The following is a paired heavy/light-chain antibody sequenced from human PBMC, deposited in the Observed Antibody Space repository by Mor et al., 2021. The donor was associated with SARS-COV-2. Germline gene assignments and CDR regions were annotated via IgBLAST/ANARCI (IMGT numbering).Light chain of an antibody. CDR3: CAYVGNPYSGTYRFV. J-gene: IGLJ1*01. CDR2: DVT. V-gene: IGLV2-11*01. Sequence: QSALTQPRSVSGSPGESVTISCTGTSSDIGGYNYVSWYQQHPGKAPRFMIYDVTKRPSGVPARFSGSKSGNTASLTISGLQAEDEADYYCCAYVGNPYSGTYRFVFGTGTKVTVL. CDR1: SSDIGGYNY.
Heavy chain of an antibody. CDR2: ISAYNGNT. J-gene: IGHJ4*02. CDR1: GYTFTSYG. D-gene: IGHD1-26*01. CDR3: ARDLNLVRSYYFDY. V-gene: IGHV1-18*04. Sequence: QVQLVQSGAEVKKPGASVKVSCKASGYTFTSYGISWVRQAPGQGLEWMGWISAYNGNTNYAQKLQGRVTMTTDTSTSTAYMELRSLRSDDTAVYYCARDLNLVRSYYFDYWGQGTLVTVSS.